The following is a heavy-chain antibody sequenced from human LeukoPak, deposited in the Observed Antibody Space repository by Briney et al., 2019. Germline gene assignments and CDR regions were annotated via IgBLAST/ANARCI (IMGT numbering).Heavy chain of an antibody. J-gene: IGHJ4*02. CDR2: IKEDATES. CDR3: AKSVVAYCGGDCYIDY. D-gene: IGHD2-21*02. V-gene: IGHV3-7*01. CDR1: GFTFSSYW. Sequence: GGSLRLSCAASGFTFSSYWMTWIRQAPGKGLEWVAHIKEDATESRSVDSVKGRFTISRDNTKNSLFLQLNSLRAEDTAVYYCAKSVVAYCGGDCYIDYWGQGTLVTVSS.